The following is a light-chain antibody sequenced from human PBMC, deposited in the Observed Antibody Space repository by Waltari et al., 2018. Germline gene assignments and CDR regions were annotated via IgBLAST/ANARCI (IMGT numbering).Light chain of an antibody. CDR2: WAS. CDR1: QRVLYSSHNKDY. J-gene: IGKJ4*01. Sequence: DIVMTQSPDSLAVSLGERATINCKSSQRVLYSSHNKDYLALYQQKPGQPPKLLLYWASTRESGVPDRFSGSGSGTDFTLTISSLQAEDVAVYYCQQYYSTPLTFGGGTKVEIK. V-gene: IGKV4-1*01. CDR3: QQYYSTPLT.